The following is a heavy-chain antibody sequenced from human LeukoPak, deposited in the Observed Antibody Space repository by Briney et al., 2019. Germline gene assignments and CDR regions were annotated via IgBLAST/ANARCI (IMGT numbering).Heavy chain of an antibody. V-gene: IGHV3-30*18. Sequence: GGSVRLSCAASGFTLSSYGMHWVRQARAKGLEWVAVISYDGSNKYYADSVKGRFTISRDNSKNTLYVQMNRLRAEDTAVYYCAKATPYYCGSGSYYKGPLESYGMDVWGQGTTVTVSS. CDR3: AKATPYYCGSGSYYKGPLESYGMDV. CDR1: GFTLSSYG. J-gene: IGHJ6*02. CDR2: ISYDGSNK. D-gene: IGHD3-10*01.